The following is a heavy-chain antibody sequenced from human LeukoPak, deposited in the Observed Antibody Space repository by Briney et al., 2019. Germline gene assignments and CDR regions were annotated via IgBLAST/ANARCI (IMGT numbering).Heavy chain of an antibody. J-gene: IGHJ4*02. CDR2: IKSKTDGGTA. Sequence: GGSLRLSCAASGFTFSNAWMSWVRQAPGKGLEWVGRIKSKTDGGTADYAAPVKGRFTISRDDSKNTLYLQMNSLKTEDTAVYYCTTAVAGNECLDYWGQGTLVTVSS. CDR3: TTAVAGNECLDY. D-gene: IGHD6-19*01. V-gene: IGHV3-15*01. CDR1: GFTFSNAW.